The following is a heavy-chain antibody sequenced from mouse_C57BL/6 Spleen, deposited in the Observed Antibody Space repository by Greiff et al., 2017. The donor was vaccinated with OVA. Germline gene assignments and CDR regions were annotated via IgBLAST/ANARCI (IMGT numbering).Heavy chain of an antibody. CDR2: INPNNGGT. Sequence: VQLQQSGPELVKPGASVKIPCKASGYTFTDYNMDWVKQSHGKSLEWIGDINPNNGGTFYNQKFKGKATLTVDKSSSTAYMELRSLTSEDTAVYYCARGGYDGGYAMDYWGQGTSVTVSS. CDR1: GYTFTDYN. D-gene: IGHD2-2*01. V-gene: IGHV1-18*01. CDR3: ARGGYDGGYAMDY. J-gene: IGHJ4*01.